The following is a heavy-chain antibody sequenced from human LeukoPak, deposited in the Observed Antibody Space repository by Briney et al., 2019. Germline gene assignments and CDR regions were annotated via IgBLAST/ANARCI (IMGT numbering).Heavy chain of an antibody. CDR3: ARGPFVGYSGYDYVDY. CDR2: IIPIFGTA. CDR1: GGTFSSYA. D-gene: IGHD5-12*01. Sequence: VASVKVSCKASGGTFSSYAISWVRQAPGQGLEWMGGIIPIFGTANYAQKFQGRVTFTTDESTSTAYMELSSLRSEDTAVYYCARGPFVGYSGYDYVDYWGQGTLVTVSS. V-gene: IGHV1-69*05. J-gene: IGHJ4*02.